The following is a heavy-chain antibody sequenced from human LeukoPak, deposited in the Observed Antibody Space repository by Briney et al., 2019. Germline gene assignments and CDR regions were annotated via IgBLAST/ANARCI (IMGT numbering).Heavy chain of an antibody. D-gene: IGHD3-10*01. CDR2: ISYSGST. J-gene: IGHJ1*01. V-gene: IGHV4-59*08. CDR3: ARHLDYYGSGSYEH. CDR1: GGSISGFH. Sequence: SETLSLTCTVSGGSISGFHWSWIRHPPGKGLEWVGYISYSGSTNYNPSLKSRVTISVDTSKNQFSLNLRSVTAADTAVYYCARHLDYYGSGSYEHWGQGTLVTVSS.